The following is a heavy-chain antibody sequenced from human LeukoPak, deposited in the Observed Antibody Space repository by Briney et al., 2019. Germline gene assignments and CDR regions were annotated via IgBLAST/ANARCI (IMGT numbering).Heavy chain of an antibody. CDR1: GFTFDDYA. CDR3: AKAPVTSCRGAFCYPFDS. J-gene: IGHJ4*02. D-gene: IGHD2-15*01. V-gene: IGHV3-9*01. CDR2: ISWNSGSI. Sequence: PGRSLRLSCAASGFTFDDYAMHWVRQAPGRGLEWVSGISWNSGSIGYADSVKGRFTISRDNAKNSLYLQMSSLRAEDAAVYYCAKAPVTSCRGAFCYPFDSWGQGTLVTVSS.